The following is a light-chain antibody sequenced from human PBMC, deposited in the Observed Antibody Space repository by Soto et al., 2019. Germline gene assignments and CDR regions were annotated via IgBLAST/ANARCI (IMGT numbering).Light chain of an antibody. CDR1: SSNIGAGYD. V-gene: IGLV1-40*01. CDR3: QSYDSSLCDGV. J-gene: IGLJ3*02. CDR2: GNS. Sequence: QSVLTQPPSVSGAPGQRVTISCTGSSSNIGAGYDVHWYQQLPGTAPKLLIYGNSNRPSGVPDRFSGSKSGTSASLAITGLQAEDEADYYCQSYDSSLCDGVFGGGTKLTVL.